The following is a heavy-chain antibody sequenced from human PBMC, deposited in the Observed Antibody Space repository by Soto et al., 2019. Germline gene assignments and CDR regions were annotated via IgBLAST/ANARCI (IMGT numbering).Heavy chain of an antibody. Sequence: ASVKVSCKASGYTFTGYYMHWVRQAPGQGLEWMGWINPNSGGTNYAQKFQGWVTMTRDTSIRTAYMELSRLRSDDTAVYYCARDGGRGECTNGVCQGAFDIWGQGTMVTVSS. V-gene: IGHV1-2*04. J-gene: IGHJ3*02. D-gene: IGHD2-8*01. CDR2: INPNSGGT. CDR1: GYTFTGYY. CDR3: ARDGGRGECTNGVCQGAFDI.